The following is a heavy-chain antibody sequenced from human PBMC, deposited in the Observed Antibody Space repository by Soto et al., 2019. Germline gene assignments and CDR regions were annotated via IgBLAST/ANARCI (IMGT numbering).Heavy chain of an antibody. CDR2: IAGNDADA. CDR1: GFTFSSYA. J-gene: IGHJ4*02. D-gene: IGHD2-2*01. CDR3: AKDSLSSSTWHLYHFDH. Sequence: EVQLLESGGGLVQPGGSLRLSCAASGFTFSSYAMSWVRQPPGQGLQWVSTIAGNDADADFAESVRGRFTISRDNSKNTLYLQMDSLRGEDTAIFYCAKDSLSSSTWHLYHFDHWGQGTLVTVSS. V-gene: IGHV3-23*01.